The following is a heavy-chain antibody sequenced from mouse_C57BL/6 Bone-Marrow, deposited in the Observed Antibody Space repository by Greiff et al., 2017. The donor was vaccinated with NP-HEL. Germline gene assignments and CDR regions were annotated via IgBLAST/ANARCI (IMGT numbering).Heavy chain of an antibody. D-gene: IGHD1-1*01. Sequence: EVHLVESGGGLVKPGGSLKLSCAASGFTISSYAMPWVRQTPEQRLEWVATISDGGSYTYYPANVKGRFTISRDNAKNNLYLQMSHLKSEDTAMYYCARQCYGSSYGYWYFDVWGTGTTVTVTA. J-gene: IGHJ1*03. CDR2: ISDGGSYT. CDR3: ARQCYGSSYGYWYFDV. V-gene: IGHV5-4*01. CDR1: GFTISSYA.